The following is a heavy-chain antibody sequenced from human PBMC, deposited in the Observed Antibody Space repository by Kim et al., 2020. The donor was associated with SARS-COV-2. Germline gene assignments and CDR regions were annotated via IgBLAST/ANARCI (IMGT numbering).Heavy chain of an antibody. Sequence: KFQRKFTITREASASTAYMELSSLRSEDTAVYYCARAASGSYFDAFDIWGQGTMVTVSS. V-gene: IGHV1-3*01. J-gene: IGHJ3*02. CDR3: ARAASGSYFDAFDI. D-gene: IGHD1-26*01.